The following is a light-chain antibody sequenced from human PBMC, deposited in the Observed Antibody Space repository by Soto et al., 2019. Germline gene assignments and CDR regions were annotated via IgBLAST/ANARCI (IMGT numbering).Light chain of an antibody. V-gene: IGKV3-20*01. J-gene: IGKJ1*01. Sequence: ERVLMPVPCTPLLYPGERATLSCRASQSVSSSYLAWYQQKPGQAPRLLIYGASSRATGIPDRFSASGSGTDFTLTISRLEPEDFAVYYCQQYGSSPTWTFGQGTKVDIK. CDR1: QSVSSSY. CDR2: GAS. CDR3: QQYGSSPTWT.